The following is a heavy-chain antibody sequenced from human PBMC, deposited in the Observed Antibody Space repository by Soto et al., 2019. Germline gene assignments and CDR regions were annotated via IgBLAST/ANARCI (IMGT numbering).Heavy chain of an antibody. Sequence: ASVKVSCKASGYTFITYFMHWVRQAPGQGLEWMGIINPSGGTTSYAQKFQGRVTMTRDTSTSTVYMELSSLRSEDTAVYYCARGPVLAVAGYYFDYWGQGTLVTVSS. V-gene: IGHV1-46*01. CDR3: ARGPVLAVAGYYFDY. D-gene: IGHD6-19*01. CDR1: GYTFITYF. J-gene: IGHJ4*02. CDR2: INPSGGTT.